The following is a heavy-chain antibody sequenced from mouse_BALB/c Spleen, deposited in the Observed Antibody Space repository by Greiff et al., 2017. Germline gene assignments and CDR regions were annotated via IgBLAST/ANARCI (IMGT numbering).Heavy chain of an antibody. D-gene: IGHD4-1*01. CDR2: INPYNGAT. Sequence: VQLQQSGPELVKPGASVKISCKASGYSFTGYYMHWVKQSHVKSLEWIGRINPYNGATSYNQNFKDKASLTVDKSSSTAYMELHSLTSEDSAVYYCAREETAFDYWGQGTTLTVSS. J-gene: IGHJ2*01. CDR3: AREETAFDY. CDR1: GYSFTGYY. V-gene: IGHV1-31*01.